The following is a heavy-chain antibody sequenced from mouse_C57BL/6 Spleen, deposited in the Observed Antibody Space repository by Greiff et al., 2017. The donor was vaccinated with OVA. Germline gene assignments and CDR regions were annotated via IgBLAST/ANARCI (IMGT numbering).Heavy chain of an antibody. CDR3: AREGRYYGYVKAMDD. J-gene: IGHJ4*01. CDR2: ISDGGSYT. CDR1: GFTFSSYA. V-gene: IGHV5-4*01. D-gene: IGHD2-2*01. Sequence: EVKLVESGGGLVKPGGSLKLSCAASGFTFSSYAMSWVRQTPEKRLEWVATISDGGSYTYYPDNVKGRFTISRDNAKNNLYLQMSHLKSEDTAMYYGAREGRYYGYVKAMDDWGQGTSVTVSS.